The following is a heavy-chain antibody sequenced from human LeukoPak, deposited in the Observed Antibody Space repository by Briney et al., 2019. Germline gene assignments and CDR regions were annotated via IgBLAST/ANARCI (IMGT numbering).Heavy chain of an antibody. J-gene: IGHJ4*02. D-gene: IGHD5-12*01. CDR1: GGSISSSSYY. V-gene: IGHV4-39*01. CDR2: IYYSGST. Sequence: SETLSLTCTVSGGSISSSSYYWGWIRQPPGKGLEWIGSIYYSGSTYYNPSLKSRVTISVDTSKSQFSLKLSSVTAADTAVYYCARIVATLFDYWGQGTLVTVSS. CDR3: ARIVATLFDY.